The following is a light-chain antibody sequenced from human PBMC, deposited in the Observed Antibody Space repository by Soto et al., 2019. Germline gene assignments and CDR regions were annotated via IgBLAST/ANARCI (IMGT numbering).Light chain of an antibody. Sequence: EIVLTQSPGTLSLSPGERATLSCRASQSVSSSYLAWYQQKPGQAPRLLIYGASSRATGIPDRFSGSGSETDFTLTISRLEPEDFAVYYCQQYCSSPPLTFGGGTKVEIK. CDR3: QQYCSSPPLT. J-gene: IGKJ4*01. CDR2: GAS. CDR1: QSVSSSY. V-gene: IGKV3-20*01.